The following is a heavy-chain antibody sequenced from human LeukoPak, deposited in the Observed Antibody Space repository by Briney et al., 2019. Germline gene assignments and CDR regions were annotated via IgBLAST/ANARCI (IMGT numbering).Heavy chain of an antibody. J-gene: IGHJ4*02. D-gene: IGHD3-22*01. CDR1: GFTSGNAW. Sequence: GGSLRLSCAASGFTSGNAWMNWVRQAPGKGLKWVSYISSSGSTIYYADSVKGRFTISRDNAKNSLYLQMNSLRAEDTAVYYCARVMSKGKTYYYDSSGYPLGPFDYWGQGTLVTVSS. CDR2: ISSSGSTI. CDR3: ARVMSKGKTYYYDSSGYPLGPFDY. V-gene: IGHV3-48*04.